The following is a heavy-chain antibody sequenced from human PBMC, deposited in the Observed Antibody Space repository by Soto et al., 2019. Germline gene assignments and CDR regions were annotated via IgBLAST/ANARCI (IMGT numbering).Heavy chain of an antibody. J-gene: IGHJ5*02. CDR1: GGAISSGGYY. CDR3: TGHPDLRAVVEGFHP. Sequence: SETLSLTCAVSGGAISSGGYYWAWIRQPPGKGLEWIAGIYYIGSTFYNSSLKSRVTISVDMSKNLFSLKLTSLTATDTAVYFGTGHPDLRAVVEGFHPPGQVGPVT. V-gene: IGHV4-39*01. CDR2: IYYIGST. D-gene: IGHD2-2*01.